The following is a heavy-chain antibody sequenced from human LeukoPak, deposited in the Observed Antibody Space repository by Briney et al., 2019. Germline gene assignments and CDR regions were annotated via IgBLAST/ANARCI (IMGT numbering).Heavy chain of an antibody. J-gene: IGHJ5*02. CDR1: GFTFSSYS. Sequence: PGGSLRLSCAASGFTFSSYSMNWVRQAPGKGLEWVSSISSSSSYIYYADSVKGRFTISRDNAKNSLYLQMNSLRAEDTAVYYCARGPYCSGGNCYPNWFDPWGQGTLVTVSS. V-gene: IGHV3-21*01. CDR3: ARGPYCSGGNCYPNWFDP. D-gene: IGHD2-15*01. CDR2: ISSSSSYI.